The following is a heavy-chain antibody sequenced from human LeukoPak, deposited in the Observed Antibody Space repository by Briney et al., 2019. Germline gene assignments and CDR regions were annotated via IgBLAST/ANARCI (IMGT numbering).Heavy chain of an antibody. Sequence: ASVKVSCKPSGYTFTGYFIQWMRQAPGQGLEWMGWINPSSGGTNYPQKFQGRVTMSRDTSLSTAYMEVSGLTSDDTAVYYCARGVVAATFYYYMDVWGKGTTVTVAS. V-gene: IGHV1-2*02. CDR2: INPSSGGT. J-gene: IGHJ6*03. CDR3: ARGVVAATFYYYMDV. D-gene: IGHD2-15*01. CDR1: GYTFTGYF.